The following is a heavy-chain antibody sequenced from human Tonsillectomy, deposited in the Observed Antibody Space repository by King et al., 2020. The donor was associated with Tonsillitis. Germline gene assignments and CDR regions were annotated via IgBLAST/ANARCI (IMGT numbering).Heavy chain of an antibody. J-gene: IGHJ1*01. CDR1: GDTFTSYY. V-gene: IGHV1-46*03. CDR3: ARGDYGDYYFQH. CDR2: IKPSGGST. Sequence: VQLVESGAEVKKPGASVKVSCKASGDTFTSYYMHWVRQAPGQGLEWMGIIKPSGGSTSYAQKFQGRVTITRDTSTSTVYMERSSLRSEDTAVYYCARGDYGDYYFQHWGQGTLVTVSS. D-gene: IGHD4-17*01.